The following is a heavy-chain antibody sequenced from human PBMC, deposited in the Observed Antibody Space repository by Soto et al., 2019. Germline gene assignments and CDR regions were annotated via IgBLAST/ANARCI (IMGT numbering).Heavy chain of an antibody. Sequence: EVQLLESGGDLVQPGGSLRLSCALSGFTFSNYAMNWVRQAPGKGLEWVSAITGSGRSTYYAESVKGLFTISRDNSKNTLYLQMNSLRAEDTAVYYCANYYGDYAGGEFFQHWGQGTLVTVSS. CDR2: ITGSGRST. J-gene: IGHJ1*01. CDR1: GFTFSNYA. D-gene: IGHD4-17*01. V-gene: IGHV3-23*01. CDR3: ANYYGDYAGGEFFQH.